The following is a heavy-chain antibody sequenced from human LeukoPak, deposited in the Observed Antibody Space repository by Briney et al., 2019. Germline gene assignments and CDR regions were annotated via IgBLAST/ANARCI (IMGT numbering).Heavy chain of an antibody. CDR3: ARTYGSSGLGYFDL. Sequence: SQTLSLTCTVSGGSISSGGYYWSWIRQHPGKGLEWIGYIYYSGSTYYNPSLKSRVTISVDTSKNQFSLKLSSVTAADTAVYYCARTYGSSGLGYFDLWGRGTLVTVSS. CDR2: IYYSGST. D-gene: IGHD6-13*01. J-gene: IGHJ2*01. V-gene: IGHV4-31*03. CDR1: GGSISSGGYY.